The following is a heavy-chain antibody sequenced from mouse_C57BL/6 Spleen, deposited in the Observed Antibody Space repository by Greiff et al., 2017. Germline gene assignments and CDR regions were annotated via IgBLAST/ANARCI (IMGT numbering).Heavy chain of an antibody. CDR2: IDPSDSYT. D-gene: IGHD1-1*01. CDR3: ARESYYYGSSGYFDV. V-gene: IGHV1-69*01. Sequence: QVQLQQPGAELVMPGASVTLSCKASGYTFTSYWMHWVKQRPGQGLEWIGEIDPSDSYTNYTQKFKGKSTLTVDKSSSTAYMQLSSLTSEDSAVYYCARESYYYGSSGYFDVWGTGTTVTVSS. CDR1: GYTFTSYW. J-gene: IGHJ1*03.